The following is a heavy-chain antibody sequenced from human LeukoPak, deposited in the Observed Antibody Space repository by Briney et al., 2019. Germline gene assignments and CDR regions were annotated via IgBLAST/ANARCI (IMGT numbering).Heavy chain of an antibody. V-gene: IGHV6-1*01. D-gene: IGHD6-19*01. J-gene: IGHJ4*02. CDR3: ARDGAESLAVAGDFDY. CDR1: GDSVSSNSAA. CDR2: TYYRSKWYN. Sequence: SQTLSLTCAISGDSVSSNSAAWNCIRRSPSRGLECLGRTYYRSKWYNDYAVSVKSRITINPDTSKNQFSLQLNSVTPEDTAVYYCARDGAESLAVAGDFDYWGQGTLVTVSS.